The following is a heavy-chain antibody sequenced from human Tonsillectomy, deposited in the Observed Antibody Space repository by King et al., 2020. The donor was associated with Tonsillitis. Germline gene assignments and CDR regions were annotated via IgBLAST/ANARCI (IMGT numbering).Heavy chain of an antibody. V-gene: IGHV1-8*01. Sequence: QLVQSGAEVKKPGASVKVSCKASGYTFTNYDINWVRQASGQGLEWMGWMNPDSGNTGYEQNFQGRVTMTRDTSISTAYMEVRSLETEGTAVYYCARGGFGTGAHFDFWGQGTLVTVSS. CDR3: ARGGFGTGAHFDF. CDR1: GYTFTNYD. J-gene: IGHJ4*02. CDR2: MNPDSGNT. D-gene: IGHD7-27*01.